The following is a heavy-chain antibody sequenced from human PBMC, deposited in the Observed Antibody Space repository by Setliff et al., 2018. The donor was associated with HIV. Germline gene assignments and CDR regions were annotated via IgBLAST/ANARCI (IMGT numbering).Heavy chain of an antibody. CDR3: ARVGAAAGTAWYFDL. D-gene: IGHD6-13*01. V-gene: IGHV1-3*01. CDR1: GYTFTSYA. Sequence: GASVKVSCKASGYTFTSYAMHWVRQAPGQRLEWMGWINAGNGNTKYSQKFQGRVTITRDTSASTAYMELSSLRSEDTAVYYCARVGAAAGTAWYFDLWGRGTLVTVSS. J-gene: IGHJ2*01. CDR2: INAGNGNT.